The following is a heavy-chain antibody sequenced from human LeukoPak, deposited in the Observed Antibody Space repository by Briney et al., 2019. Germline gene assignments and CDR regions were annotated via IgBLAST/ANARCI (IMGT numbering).Heavy chain of an antibody. D-gene: IGHD3-3*01. CDR3: ARDERYDFWSGYLYYFDY. Sequence: GGSLRLSCAASGFTFSSYTMNWVRQTPGKGLEWVSSISSSSSDIYYADSVKGRFTISRDNAKNSLYLQMNSLRAEDTAVYYCARDERYDFWSGYLYYFDYWGQGTLVTVSS. V-gene: IGHV3-21*01. J-gene: IGHJ4*02. CDR1: GFTFSSYT. CDR2: ISSSSSDI.